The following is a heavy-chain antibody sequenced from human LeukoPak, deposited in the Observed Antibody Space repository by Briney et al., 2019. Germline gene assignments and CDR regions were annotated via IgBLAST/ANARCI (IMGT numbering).Heavy chain of an antibody. J-gene: IGHJ4*02. CDR2: ISYSGST. V-gene: IGHV4-39*01. D-gene: IGHD3-10*01. Sequence: SETLSLTCTVSGASISSSSDYWGWIRQPPGKGLEWIGTISYSGSTYYNPSLKSRLTMSVDTSKNQFSLRLRSVTAADTAVYYCARSGSYDRVDYWGQGTLVTVSS. CDR3: ARSGSYDRVDY. CDR1: GASISSSSDY.